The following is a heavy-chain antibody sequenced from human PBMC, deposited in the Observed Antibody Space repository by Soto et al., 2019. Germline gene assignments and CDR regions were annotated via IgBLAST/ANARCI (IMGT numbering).Heavy chain of an antibody. CDR2: IIPIFGTA. Sequence: QVQLVQSGAEVKKPGSSVKVSCKASGGTFSSYAISWVRQAPGQGLEWMGGIIPIFGTANYAQKFQGRVTITADESTSTAYMELSSLRSEDTAVYYCARTLMTTVTTLNYGMDVWGQGPKVTVSS. V-gene: IGHV1-69*01. CDR3: ARTLMTTVTTLNYGMDV. CDR1: GGTFSSYA. J-gene: IGHJ6*02. D-gene: IGHD4-4*01.